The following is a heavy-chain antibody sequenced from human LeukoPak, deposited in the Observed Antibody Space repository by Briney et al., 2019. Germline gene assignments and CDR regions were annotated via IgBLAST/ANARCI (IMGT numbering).Heavy chain of an antibody. V-gene: IGHV4-59*01. Sequence: PSETLSLTCTVSGGSISRYYWSWIRQPPGKGLEWIGYIYYSGSTNYNPSLKSRVTISVDTSKNQFPLKLISVTAADTAVYYCARNNWNYYYMDVWGKGTTVTVSS. CDR1: GGSISRYY. D-gene: IGHD1-20*01. CDR2: IYYSGST. CDR3: ARNNWNYYYMDV. J-gene: IGHJ6*03.